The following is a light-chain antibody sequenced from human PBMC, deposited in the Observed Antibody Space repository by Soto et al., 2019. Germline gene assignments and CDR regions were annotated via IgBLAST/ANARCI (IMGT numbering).Light chain of an antibody. CDR1: QSVGSS. J-gene: IGKJ2*01. Sequence: EIVLTQSPATLSLSPGERATLSCRASQSVGSSLAWYQHKPGQTPRLLIYDASNRATGIPARFSGSGSGTDFTLTSSSLEPEDFAIYYCQQRSYWLTFGQGTKLEIK. CDR3: QQRSYWLT. V-gene: IGKV3-11*01. CDR2: DAS.